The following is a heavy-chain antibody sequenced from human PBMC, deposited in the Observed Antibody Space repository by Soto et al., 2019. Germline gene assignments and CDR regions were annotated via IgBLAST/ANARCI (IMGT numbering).Heavy chain of an antibody. CDR3: VKGDRENNDICVDF. J-gene: IGHJ6*02. CDR1: GFTFSSCA. V-gene: IGHV3-23*01. CDR2: IIDSGGST. D-gene: IGHD1-1*01. Sequence: PRGSLRLSCAASGFTFSSCAMGWVRQAPWKGLEWVSDIIDSGGSTYYADSVKGRFTISRDNSKSTLYLQMNSLRAEDTAVYYCVKGDRENNDICVDFLGQETTLTVS.